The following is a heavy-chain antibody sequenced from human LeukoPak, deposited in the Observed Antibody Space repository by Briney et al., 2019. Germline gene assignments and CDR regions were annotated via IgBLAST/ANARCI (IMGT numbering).Heavy chain of an antibody. V-gene: IGHV4-59*12. CDR1: GDSISSYY. Sequence: SETLSLTCTVSGDSISSYYWSWIRQPPGKGLEWIGYIYYSGSTNYNPSLKSRVTISVETSKNQFSLKLSSVTAADTAVYYCARDYSSSWPAAFDIWGQGTMVTVSS. CDR2: IYYSGST. J-gene: IGHJ3*02. D-gene: IGHD6-13*01. CDR3: ARDYSSSWPAAFDI.